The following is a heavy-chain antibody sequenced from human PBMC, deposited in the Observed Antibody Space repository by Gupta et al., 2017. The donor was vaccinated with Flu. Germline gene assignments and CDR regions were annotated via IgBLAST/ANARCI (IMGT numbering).Heavy chain of an antibody. D-gene: IGHD2-2*01. Sequence: QVQLVESGGGLVKPGGSLRLSWAASGFTFSDYYMSWIRQAPGTGLEWVSYISSSGSTIYYADSVKGQFTISRDNAKNSLYLQMNSLRAEDTAVYYCARAGHYCSSTSCYAGMDVWGQGTTVTVSS. V-gene: IGHV3-11*01. CDR3: ARAGHYCSSTSCYAGMDV. J-gene: IGHJ6*02. CDR2: ISSSGSTI. CDR1: GFTFSDYY.